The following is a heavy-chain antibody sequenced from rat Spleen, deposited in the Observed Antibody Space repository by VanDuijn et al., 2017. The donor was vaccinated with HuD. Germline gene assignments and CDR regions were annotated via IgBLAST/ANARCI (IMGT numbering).Heavy chain of an antibody. J-gene: IGHJ2*01. CDR2: ITNTGGST. D-gene: IGHD1-11*01. CDR1: GFTFNNYW. Sequence: EVQVVESGGGLVQPGRSLKLSCVASGFTFNNYWMTWIRQAPGKGLEWVASITNTGGSTYYRDSVKGRFTISRDNAKSTLYLQMSKLGSEDTAIYYCARANYGGYNYWGQGVMVTVSS. V-gene: IGHV5-31*01. CDR3: ARANYGGYNY.